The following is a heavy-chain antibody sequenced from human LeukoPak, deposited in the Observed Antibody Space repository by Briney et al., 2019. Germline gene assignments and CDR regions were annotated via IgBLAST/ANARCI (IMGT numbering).Heavy chain of an antibody. V-gene: IGHV3-21*01. CDR2: ISSSGTYI. J-gene: IGHJ4*02. Sequence: GGSLRLSCAASGFTCNSYSMNWVRQAPGKGLEWVSSISSSGTYIYYAGSLKGRFTISRDNAKKSLYLQMNSLRAEDTAVYYCARDPINVAAATIRWGQGTLVTVSS. CDR3: ARDPINVAAATIR. CDR1: GFTCNSYS. D-gene: IGHD2-15*01.